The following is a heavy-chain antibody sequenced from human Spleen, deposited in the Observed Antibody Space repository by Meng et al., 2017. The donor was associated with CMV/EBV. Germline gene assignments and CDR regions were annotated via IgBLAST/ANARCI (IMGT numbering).Heavy chain of an antibody. V-gene: IGHV4-39*02. Sequence: SETLSLTCTVSGGSISTSSYYWGWIRQPPGKGLEWIGSIHYSGSTYYNPSLKSRVTISADTSKNHFSLRLSSVTAADTAVYYCARSNPGQDAFDIWGQGTMVTVSS. J-gene: IGHJ3*02. CDR2: IHYSGST. CDR3: ARSNPGQDAFDI. CDR1: GGSISTSSYY.